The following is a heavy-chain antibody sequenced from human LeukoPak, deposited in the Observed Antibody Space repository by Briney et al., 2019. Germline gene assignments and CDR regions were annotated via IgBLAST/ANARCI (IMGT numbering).Heavy chain of an antibody. CDR1: GYTFTSYG. CDR3: ARISYCSGGSCYNVDY. Sequence: ASVKVSCKASGYTFTSYGISWVRQAPGQGLEWMGWISTYNGNTKYARKFRGRVTMTTETSTSTAYMELRSLRSDDTAVYYCARISYCSGGSCYNVDYWGQGTLVTVSS. J-gene: IGHJ4*02. CDR2: ISTYNGNT. V-gene: IGHV1-18*01. D-gene: IGHD2-15*01.